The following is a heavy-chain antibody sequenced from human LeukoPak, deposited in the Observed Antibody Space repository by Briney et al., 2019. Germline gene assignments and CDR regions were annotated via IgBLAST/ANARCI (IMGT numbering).Heavy chain of an antibody. CDR3: ARDRRTTVTTLGYYYGMDV. Sequence: ASVKVSCKASGYTFTSYGISWVRQAPGQGLEWMGWISAYNGNTNYAQKLQGRVTMTTDTSTSTAYMELRSLRSGDTAVYYCARDRRTTVTTLGYYYGMDVWGQGTTVTVSS. D-gene: IGHD4-17*01. CDR2: ISAYNGNT. J-gene: IGHJ6*02. CDR1: GYTFTSYG. V-gene: IGHV1-18*01.